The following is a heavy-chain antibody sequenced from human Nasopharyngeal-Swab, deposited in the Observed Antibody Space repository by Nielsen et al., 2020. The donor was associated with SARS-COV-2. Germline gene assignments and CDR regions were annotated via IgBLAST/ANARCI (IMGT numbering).Heavy chain of an antibody. CDR1: GGSFSGYY. CDR2: INHSGST. D-gene: IGHD2-2*01. V-gene: IGHV4-34*01. J-gene: IGHJ6*02. Sequence: SETLSLTCAVYGGSFSGYYWSWIRQPPGKGLEWIGEINHSGSTNYNPSLKSRVTISVDTSKNQFSLKLSSVTAADTAAYYCARGKVVPAARHYYYYYGMDVWGQGTTVTVSS. CDR3: ARGKVVPAARHYYYYYGMDV.